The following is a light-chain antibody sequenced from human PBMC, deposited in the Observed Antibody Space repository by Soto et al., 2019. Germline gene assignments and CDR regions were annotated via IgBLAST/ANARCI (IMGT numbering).Light chain of an antibody. J-gene: IGKJ4*01. CDR1: QSVSSSY. V-gene: IGKV3-20*01. CDR2: GAS. Sequence: EIVLTQSPGTLSLSPGERGTLSCRASQSVSSSYLAWYQQKPGQAPRLLIYGASNRATGIPDRFSGSVSETHFTPTISRLELEFIALYYFPRYGRTVIFCRGTSVKI. CDR3: PRYGRTVI.